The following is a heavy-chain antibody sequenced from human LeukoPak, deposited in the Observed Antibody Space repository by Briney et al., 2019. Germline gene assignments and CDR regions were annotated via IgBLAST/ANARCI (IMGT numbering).Heavy chain of an antibody. Sequence: GGSLRLSCAASGFSFSDHHMSWVRQVPGKGLEWLAYISRDGNIIVYADSVKGRFTISRDNAKQSVYLEMKSLRPEDTAVYYCAKDAERGFDYSNSLDKWGQGTLVTVSS. V-gene: IGHV3-11*01. CDR2: ISRDGNII. CDR1: GFSFSDHH. CDR3: AKDAERGFDYSNSLDK. D-gene: IGHD4-11*01. J-gene: IGHJ4*02.